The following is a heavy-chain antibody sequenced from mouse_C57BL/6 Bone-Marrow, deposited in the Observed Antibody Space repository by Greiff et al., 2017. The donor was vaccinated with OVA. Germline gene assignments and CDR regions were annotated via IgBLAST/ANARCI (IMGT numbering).Heavy chain of an antibody. CDR2: IDPADGDT. D-gene: IGHD2-4*01. CDR1: GFNIKDYY. CDR3: TTRGLRRGY. V-gene: IGHV14-1*01. J-gene: IGHJ2*01. Sequence: VQLQQSGAELVRPGASVKLSCTASGFNIKDYYMHWVKQRPEQGLEWIGRIDPADGDTDYAPKFQGKATMTVDTSSNTAYLQLSSLTSEDTAVYYCTTRGLRRGYWGQGTTLTVSS.